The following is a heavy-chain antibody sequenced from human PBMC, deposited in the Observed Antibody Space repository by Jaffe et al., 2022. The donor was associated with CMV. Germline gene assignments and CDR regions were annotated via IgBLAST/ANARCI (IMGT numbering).Heavy chain of an antibody. CDR2: IIPIFGTA. CDR3: ARGDSYYYDSSGYYRWFDP. CDR1: GGTFSSYA. D-gene: IGHD3-22*01. V-gene: IGHV1-69*01. J-gene: IGHJ5*02. Sequence: QVQLVQSGAEVKKPGSSVKVSCKASGGTFSSYAISWVRQAPGQGLEWMGGIIPIFGTANYAQKFQGRVTITADESTSTAYMELSSLRSEDTAVYYCARGDSYYYDSSGYYRWFDPWGQGTLVTVSS.